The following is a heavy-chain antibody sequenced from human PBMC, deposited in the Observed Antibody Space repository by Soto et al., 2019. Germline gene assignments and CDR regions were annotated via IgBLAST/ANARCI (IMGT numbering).Heavy chain of an antibody. V-gene: IGHV4-34*01. J-gene: IGHJ6*03. CDR1: GGSFSGYY. CDR2: INHSGST. CDR3: ARVFHLWSGYYKGSDYYYMDV. Sequence: PSETLSLTCAVYGGSFSGYYWSWIRQPPGKGLEWIGEINHSGSTNYNPSLKSRVTISVDTSKNQFSLKLSSVTAADTAVYYCARVFHLWSGYYKGSDYYYMDVWGKGTTVTVSS. D-gene: IGHD3-3*01.